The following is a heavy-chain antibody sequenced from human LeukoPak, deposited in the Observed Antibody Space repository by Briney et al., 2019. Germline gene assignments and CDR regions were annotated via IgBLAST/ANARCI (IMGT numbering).Heavy chain of an antibody. V-gene: IGHV4-4*02. CDR1: GGSVTSTNW. D-gene: IGHD6-25*01. CDR2: VHLDGRT. CDR3: AREGGFYRPLDY. J-gene: IGHJ4*02. Sequence: SGTLSLTCDVSGGSVTSTNWWTWFRQPPGKGLEWIGEVHLDGRTNYNPSLKSRLVMSADLPENHISLKLTSVTAADTAVYYCAREGGFYRPLDYSGQGTLVTVSS.